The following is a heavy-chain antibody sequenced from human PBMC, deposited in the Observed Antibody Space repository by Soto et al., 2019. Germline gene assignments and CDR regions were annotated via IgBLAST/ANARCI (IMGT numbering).Heavy chain of an antibody. CDR1: GYSFTSYW. D-gene: IGHD6-13*01. J-gene: IGHJ4*02. V-gene: IGHV5-51*01. CDR3: ARMMAASGTAFDY. CDR2: IYPGDSDT. Sequence: GESLKISCKGSGYSFTSYWIGWVRQMPGKGLEWVGIIYPGDSDTRYSPSFQGQVTISADKSISTAYLQWSSLKASDTATYYCARMMAASGTAFDYSGQGALVTVSS.